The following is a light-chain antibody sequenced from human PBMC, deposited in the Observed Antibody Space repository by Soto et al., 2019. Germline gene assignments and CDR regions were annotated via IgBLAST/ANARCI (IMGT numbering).Light chain of an antibody. CDR3: QNYNSVLYT. J-gene: IGKJ2*01. Sequence: EIRLNQSPSSLSASVGDRVTIACRASHDINNFLAWFQQKPGKVPELLMYAASSLKSGVPSRFSGSGSGTYFTLIIDGLQPEDFATYFCQNYNSVLYTFGQVTKLEIK. CDR1: HDINNF. CDR2: AAS. V-gene: IGKV1-27*01.